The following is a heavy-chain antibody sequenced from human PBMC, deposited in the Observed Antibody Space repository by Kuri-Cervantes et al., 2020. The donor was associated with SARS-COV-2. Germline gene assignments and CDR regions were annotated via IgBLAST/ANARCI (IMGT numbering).Heavy chain of an antibody. J-gene: IGHJ4*02. D-gene: IGHD6-6*01. CDR1: GGSISSYY. Sequence: SETLSLTCTVSGGSISSYYWSWIRQPAGKGLEWSGRNYTSGSTNYNPTLKSRVTISVDTSKNQFSLKLSSVTAADTAVYYCARVGIAARWYFDYWGQGTLVTVSS. V-gene: IGHV4-4*07. CDR2: NYTSGST. CDR3: ARVGIAARWYFDY.